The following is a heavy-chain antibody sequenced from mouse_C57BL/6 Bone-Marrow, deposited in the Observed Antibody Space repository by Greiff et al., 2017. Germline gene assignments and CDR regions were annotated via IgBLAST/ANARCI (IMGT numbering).Heavy chain of an antibody. CDR3: TTWGGSSLGYAMDY. V-gene: IGHV14-4*01. CDR2: IDPENGDT. J-gene: IGHJ4*01. Sequence: VQLQQSGAELVRPGASVKLSCTASGFNIKDDYMHWVKQRPEQGLEWIGWIDPENGDTEYASKFQGKATITADTSSNTAYLQLSSLTSEDTAVYYVTTWGGSSLGYAMDYWGQGTSVTVSS. CDR1: GFNIKDDY. D-gene: IGHD1-1*01.